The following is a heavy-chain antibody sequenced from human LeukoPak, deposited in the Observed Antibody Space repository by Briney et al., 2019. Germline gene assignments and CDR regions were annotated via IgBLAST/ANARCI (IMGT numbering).Heavy chain of an antibody. J-gene: IGHJ3*02. CDR1: GFTFSSYT. CDR3: ARELGAFDI. Sequence: GGSLRLSCAASGFTFSSYTMNWVRQAPGKGLEWVSSISSSSSYIYYADSLKGRFTISRDNAKNSLYLRMNSLRAEDTAVYYCARELGAFDIWGQGTMVTVSS. CDR2: ISSSSSYI. D-gene: IGHD7-27*01. V-gene: IGHV3-21*01.